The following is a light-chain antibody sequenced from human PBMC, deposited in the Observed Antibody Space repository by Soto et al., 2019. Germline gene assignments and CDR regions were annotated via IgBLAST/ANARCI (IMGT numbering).Light chain of an antibody. CDR2: GAS. CDR3: QHYGSSRT. V-gene: IGKV3-20*01. J-gene: IGKJ1*01. Sequence: EIVLTQSPGTLSLSPGESATLSCRASQSVSSSYLAWYQQQAGQAPRLLIYGASNRATGSPDMFSGSGSGTDSILTISRLEAEDVAVYYCQHYGSSRTFGQGTKVEIK. CDR1: QSVSSSY.